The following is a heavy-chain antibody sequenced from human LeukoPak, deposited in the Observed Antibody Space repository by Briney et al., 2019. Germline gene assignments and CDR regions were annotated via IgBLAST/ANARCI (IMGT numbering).Heavy chain of an antibody. CDR1: DYSISADYF. D-gene: IGHD3/OR15-3a*01. J-gene: IGHJ6*03. CDR3: ARGLGPTNWHYYMDV. CDR2: VYHTGCT. V-gene: IGHV4-38-2*02. Sequence: SETLSLTCTVSDYSISADYFWGWIRQPPGKGLEWIGSVYHTGCTFYHPSLQSRLSISVDTSKNQFSLQLSSVTAADTALYDCARGLGPTNWHYYMDVWGKGTSVTVSS.